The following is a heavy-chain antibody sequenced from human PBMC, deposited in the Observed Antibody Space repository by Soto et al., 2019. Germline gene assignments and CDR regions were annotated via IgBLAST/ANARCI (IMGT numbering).Heavy chain of an antibody. V-gene: IGHV3-33*01. CDR3: ARSTRDLGELSFSY. J-gene: IGHJ4*02. CDR1: GFTFSSYG. CDR2: IWYDGSNK. D-gene: IGHD3-16*02. Sequence: GGSLRLSCAASGFTFSSYGMHWVRQAPGKGLEWVAVIWYDGSNKYYADSVKGRFTISRDNSKNTLYLQMNSLRAEDTAVYYCARSTRDLGELSFSYWGQGTLVTVSS.